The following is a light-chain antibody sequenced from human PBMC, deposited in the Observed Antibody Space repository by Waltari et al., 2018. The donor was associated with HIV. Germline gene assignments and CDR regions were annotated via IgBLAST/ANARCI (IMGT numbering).Light chain of an antibody. CDR2: GAS. V-gene: IGKV3-20*01. CDR1: QSVSASY. Sequence: EVVLTQSPGTLSLSPGERATLSCRASQSVSASYLVRYQQKAGQAPRLLIYGASTRATGIPDRFSGSGSGTDFTLTISRLEPEDFAVYYCQQYGGSRNTFGGGTKVEIK. J-gene: IGKJ4*01. CDR3: QQYGGSRNT.